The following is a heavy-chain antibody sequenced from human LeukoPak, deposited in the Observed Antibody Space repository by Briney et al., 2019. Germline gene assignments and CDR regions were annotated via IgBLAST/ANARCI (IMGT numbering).Heavy chain of an antibody. Sequence: GASVKVSCKASGYTFTSYYMHWVRQAPGQGLEWMGIINPSGGSTSYAQKFQGRVTMTRDTSTSTVYMELSSLRSEDTAVYYCARGGNSGLPWWHYFDYWGQGTLVTVSS. CDR1: GYTFTSYY. J-gene: IGHJ4*02. D-gene: IGHD4-23*01. V-gene: IGHV1-46*01. CDR3: ARGGNSGLPWWHYFDY. CDR2: INPSGGST.